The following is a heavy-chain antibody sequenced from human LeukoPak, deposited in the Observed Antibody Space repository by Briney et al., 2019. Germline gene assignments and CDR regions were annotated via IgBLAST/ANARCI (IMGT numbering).Heavy chain of an antibody. D-gene: IGHD3-10*01. J-gene: IGHJ5*02. Sequence: SETLSLTCTVSGGSTSSSSYYWGWIRQPPGKGLEWIGSIYYSGSTYYNPSLKSRVTIYVDTSKNQFSLKLSSVTAADTAVYYCARVYPTTMVRGRFDPWGQGTLATVSS. V-gene: IGHV4-39*01. CDR1: GGSTSSSSYY. CDR2: IYYSGST. CDR3: ARVYPTTMVRGRFDP.